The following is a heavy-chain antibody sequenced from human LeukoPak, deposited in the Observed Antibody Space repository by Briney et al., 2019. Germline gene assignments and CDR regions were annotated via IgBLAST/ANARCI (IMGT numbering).Heavy chain of an antibody. CDR3: ARQKTYYYDSSGYLYYFDY. D-gene: IGHD3-22*01. J-gene: IGHJ4*02. V-gene: IGHV3-20*04. Sequence: EGSLRLSCAASGFSFDDYGMSWVRQVPGKGLEWVAGINWNGGSTGYADSVKGRFTISRDNAKNSLYLQMNSLRAEDTALYYCARQKTYYYDSSGYLYYFDYWGQGTLVTVSS. CDR1: GFSFDDYG. CDR2: INWNGGST.